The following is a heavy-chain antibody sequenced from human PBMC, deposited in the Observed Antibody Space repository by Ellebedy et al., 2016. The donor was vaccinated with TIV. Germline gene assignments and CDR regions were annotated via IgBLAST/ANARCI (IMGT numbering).Heavy chain of an antibody. CDR1: GGSISSYY. V-gene: IGHV4-4*07. CDR3: ARALRGDSNWYFDL. CDR2: IYTSGST. Sequence: SETLSLXXTVSGGSISSYYWSWIRQPAGKGLEWIGRIYTSGSTNYNPSLKSRVTISVGTSKKQFSLKLSSVTAADTAMYYCARALRGDSNWYFDLWGRGTLVTVSS. D-gene: IGHD4-17*01. J-gene: IGHJ2*01.